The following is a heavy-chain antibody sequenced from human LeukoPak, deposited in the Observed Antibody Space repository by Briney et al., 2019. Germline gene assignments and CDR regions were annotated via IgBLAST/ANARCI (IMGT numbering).Heavy chain of an antibody. V-gene: IGHV3-74*01. D-gene: IGHD2-2*01. CDR2: IDSAGSGT. CDR3: ARDAVGTRLDY. J-gene: IGHJ4*02. Sequence: GGSLRLSCAASGFTFSSYWMHWVRRAPGKGLEWVSRIDSAGSGTSYADSVKGRFIVSRDNAKNTLYLQVNSLRAEDTAVYYCARDAVGTRLDYWGQGTLVTVSS. CDR1: GFTFSSYW.